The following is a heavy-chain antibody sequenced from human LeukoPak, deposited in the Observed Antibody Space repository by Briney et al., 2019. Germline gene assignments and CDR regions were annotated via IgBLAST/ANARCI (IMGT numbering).Heavy chain of an antibody. Sequence: ASVKVSCKAAGYSLTSYFMHWVRQAPGQGLEWVGVINPSGDGTSYTQKFQGRVTMTRDMSTSTVFMELTSLRSEDTAVYFCAREPPATGYYDYWGQGTLVSVSS. D-gene: IGHD3-9*01. V-gene: IGHV1-46*01. CDR3: AREPPATGYYDY. CDR2: INPSGDGT. CDR1: GYSLTSYF. J-gene: IGHJ4*02.